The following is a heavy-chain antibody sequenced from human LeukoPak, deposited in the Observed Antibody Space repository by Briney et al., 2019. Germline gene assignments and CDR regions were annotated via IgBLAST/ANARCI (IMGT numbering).Heavy chain of an antibody. CDR2: ISYDGSNK. Sequence: GGSLRLSCAASGFTFSNYAMHWVRQAPGKGLEWVALISYDGSNKFYADSVKGRFTISRDNSKNTLYLLMNSLRADDTAVYYCARGQHRWDYSHNLMFFWGQGTLVTVSS. J-gene: IGHJ3*01. CDR1: GFTFSNYA. D-gene: IGHD4-11*01. CDR3: ARGQHRWDYSHNLMFF. V-gene: IGHV3-30*04.